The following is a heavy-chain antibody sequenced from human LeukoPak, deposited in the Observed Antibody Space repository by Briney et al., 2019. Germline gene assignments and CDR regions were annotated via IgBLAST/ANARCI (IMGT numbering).Heavy chain of an antibody. J-gene: IGHJ5*02. CDR2: INHSGST. Sequence: SETLSLTCAVYGGSFSGYYWSWIRQPPGKGLEWIGEINHSGSTNYNPSLKSRVTISVDTSKNQFSLKLSSVTAADTAVYYCARGYRYYDFWSGSSGYNWFDPWGQGTLVTVSA. V-gene: IGHV4-34*01. CDR3: ARGYRYYDFWSGSSGYNWFDP. CDR1: GGSFSGYY. D-gene: IGHD3-3*01.